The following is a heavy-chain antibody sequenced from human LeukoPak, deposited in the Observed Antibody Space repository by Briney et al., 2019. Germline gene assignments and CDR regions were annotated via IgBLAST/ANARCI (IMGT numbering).Heavy chain of an antibody. D-gene: IGHD6-13*01. CDR2: IRNKAYGGTT. Sequence: PGGSLRLSCTASGFTFGDYAMSWFRQAPGKGLEWVGFIRNKAYGGTTEYAASVKGRFTISRDDSKSIAYLQMKSLKTEDTAVYYCTRDRLVGSSSTWYLLDYWGQGTLVTVSS. V-gene: IGHV3-49*03. J-gene: IGHJ4*02. CDR1: GFTFGDYA. CDR3: TRDRLVGSSSTWYLLDY.